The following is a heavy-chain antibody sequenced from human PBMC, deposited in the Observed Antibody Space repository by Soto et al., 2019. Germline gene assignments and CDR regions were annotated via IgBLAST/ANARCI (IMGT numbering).Heavy chain of an antibody. V-gene: IGHV5-51*01. CDR3: VRYKAAAEGWGGMDV. D-gene: IGHD6-13*01. Sequence: PGESLKISCKGSGYSFTSYWIGWVRQMPGKGLEWMGIIYPGDSDTRYSPSFQGQVTISADKSISTAYLQWSSLKALDTAKYYCVRYKAAAEGWGGMDVWGQGTTVTVSS. CDR1: GYSFTSYW. CDR2: IYPGDSDT. J-gene: IGHJ6*02.